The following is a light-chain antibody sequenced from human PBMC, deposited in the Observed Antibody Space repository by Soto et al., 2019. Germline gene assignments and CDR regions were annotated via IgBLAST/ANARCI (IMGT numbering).Light chain of an antibody. CDR3: TSYTTTRARV. J-gene: IGLJ1*01. Sequence: QSALTQPRSVSGSPGQSVAISCTGTSRDIGAYNYVSWYQQHPGKTPKLMIYDVNQRPSGVPDRFSGSKSGNTASLTISGLQAEDEADYYCTSYTTTRARVFGSGTKVTVL. V-gene: IGLV2-11*01. CDR2: DVN. CDR1: SRDIGAYNY.